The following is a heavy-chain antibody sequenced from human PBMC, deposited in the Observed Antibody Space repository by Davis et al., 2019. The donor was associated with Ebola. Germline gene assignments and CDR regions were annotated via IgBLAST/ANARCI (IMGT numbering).Heavy chain of an antibody. J-gene: IGHJ4*02. CDR1: GFTFSDYY. CDR3: GRFRYYGDYVFFDY. Sequence: PGGSLRLSCAASGFTFSDYYMSWIRQAPGKGLEWVSYISSTSSYTNYADSVKGRFTISRDNAKNSLYLQMNSLRAEDTAVYYCGRFRYYGDYVFFDYWGQGTLVTVSS. V-gene: IGHV3-11*06. CDR2: ISSTSSYT. D-gene: IGHD4-17*01.